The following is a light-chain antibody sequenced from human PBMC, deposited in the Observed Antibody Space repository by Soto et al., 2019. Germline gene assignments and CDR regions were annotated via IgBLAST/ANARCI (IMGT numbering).Light chain of an antibody. J-gene: IGLJ3*02. Sequence: QSALTQPASVSGSPGQSITISCTGTSSDVGSYNLVSWYQQHPGKAPKLMIYEGSKRPSGVSNRFSGSKSVNTASLTISGLQAEDEADYYCCSYAGSSTPWVFGGGTKVTVL. CDR3: CSYAGSSTPWV. CDR2: EGS. CDR1: SSDVGSYNL. V-gene: IGLV2-23*01.